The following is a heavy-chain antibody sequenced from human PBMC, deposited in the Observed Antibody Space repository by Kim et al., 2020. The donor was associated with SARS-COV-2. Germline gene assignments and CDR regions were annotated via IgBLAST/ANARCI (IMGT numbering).Heavy chain of an antibody. V-gene: IGHV1-18*04. CDR2: ISAYNGNT. CDR3: ARDWGIFGGTSSYYYYGMDV. D-gene: IGHD3-3*01. Sequence: ASVKVSCKASGYTFTSYGISWVRQAPGQGLEWMGWISAYNGNTNYAQKLQGRVTMTTDTSTSTAYMELRSLRSDDTAVYYCARDWGIFGGTSSYYYYGMDVWGQGTTVTVSS. CDR1: GYTFTSYG. J-gene: IGHJ6*02.